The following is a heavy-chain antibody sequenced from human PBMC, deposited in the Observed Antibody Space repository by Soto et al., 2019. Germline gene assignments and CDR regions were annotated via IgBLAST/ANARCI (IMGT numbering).Heavy chain of an antibody. V-gene: IGHV2-5*01. J-gene: IGHJ4*02. Sequence: QITLKESGPTLVKPTQTLTLTCTLSGVSVSTTGVGVAWIRQPPGKALECLALIYWNDDEGYSPSLKSRLTISKDISKNQVVLTMANMDPVDAATYYCARRLWDSSGWHPFDSWGQGALVTVSS. CDR3: ARRLWDSSGWHPFDS. CDR2: IYWNDDE. D-gene: IGHD6-19*01. CDR1: GVSVSTTGVG.